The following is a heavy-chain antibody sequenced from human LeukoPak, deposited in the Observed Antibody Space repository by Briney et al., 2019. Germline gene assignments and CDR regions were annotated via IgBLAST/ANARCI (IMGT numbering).Heavy chain of an antibody. D-gene: IGHD5-18*01. Sequence: GESLRLSCAASGFTFNNAWMSWVRQAPGKGLEWVGRIKSKTDGATTDYAAPVKGRFIISRDDSKNMVYLQMNSLNTEDTALYYCITSDTYSWGQGTLVTVSS. CDR1: GFTFNNAW. V-gene: IGHV3-15*01. CDR3: ITSDTYS. CDR2: IKSKTDGATT. J-gene: IGHJ4*02.